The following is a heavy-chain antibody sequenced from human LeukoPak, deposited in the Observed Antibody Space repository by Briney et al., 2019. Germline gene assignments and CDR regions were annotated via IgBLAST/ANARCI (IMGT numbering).Heavy chain of an antibody. V-gene: IGHV1-69*04. D-gene: IGHD3-22*01. J-gene: IGHJ4*02. Sequence: VASVTVSCTASGGTFSSYAISWVRQAPGQGLEWMGRIIPIFGIANYAQKFQGRVTITADKSTSTAYMELSSLRSEDTAVYYCARDSSGYYGEGNFDYWGQGTLATVSS. CDR1: GGTFSSYA. CDR3: ARDSSGYYGEGNFDY. CDR2: IIPIFGIA.